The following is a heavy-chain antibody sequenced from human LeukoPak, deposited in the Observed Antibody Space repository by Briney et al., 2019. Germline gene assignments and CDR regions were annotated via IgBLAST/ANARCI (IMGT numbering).Heavy chain of an antibody. D-gene: IGHD3-16*02. CDR1: GYTFTSYY. CDR3: ARASHYDYVWGSYLNYYYYMDV. Sequence: ASVKVSCKASGYTFTSYYMHWVRQAPGQGREWMGIINPSGGSTSYAQKFQGRVTMTRDTSTSTVYMELSSLRSEDTAVYYCARASHYDYVWGSYLNYYYYMDVWGKGTTVTVSS. J-gene: IGHJ6*03. CDR2: INPSGGST. V-gene: IGHV1-46*01.